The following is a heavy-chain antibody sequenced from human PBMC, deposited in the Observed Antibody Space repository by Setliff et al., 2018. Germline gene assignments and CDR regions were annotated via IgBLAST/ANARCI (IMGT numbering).Heavy chain of an antibody. CDR2: IYQGGRT. D-gene: IGHD1-1*01. Sequence: SETLSLTCDVSGISIPSGHYWGWIRQPPGKGLEWIATIYQGGRTYYNPSLDSRVTISLDTSKNKYSLRLRSVTAADTAVYYCASPRRDDLDTPFDAFDLWGQGTKVT. CDR1: GISIPSGHY. V-gene: IGHV4-38-2*01. CDR3: ASPRRDDLDTPFDAFDL. J-gene: IGHJ3*01.